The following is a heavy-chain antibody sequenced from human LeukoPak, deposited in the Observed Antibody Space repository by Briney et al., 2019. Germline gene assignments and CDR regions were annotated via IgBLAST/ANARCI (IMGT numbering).Heavy chain of an antibody. D-gene: IGHD6-19*01. Sequence: ASVKVSCKASGYTFTDYYMHWVRQAPGQGLEWMGWINPNGGGTNYAQKFQGRVTMTRDTSISTAYMELSRLRSDDTAVYYCARDLVAVAGTPLWYFDYWGQGTLVTVSS. J-gene: IGHJ4*02. V-gene: IGHV1-2*02. CDR3: ARDLVAVAGTPLWYFDY. CDR1: GYTFTDYY. CDR2: INPNGGGT.